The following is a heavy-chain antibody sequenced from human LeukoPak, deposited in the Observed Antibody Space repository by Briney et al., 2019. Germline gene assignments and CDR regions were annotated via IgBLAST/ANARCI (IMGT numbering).Heavy chain of an antibody. CDR2: INPNSGGT. CDR1: GYTFTGYY. Sequence: ASVKVSCKASGYTFTGYYMHWVRQAPGQGLEWMGWINPNSGGTNYAQKFQGRVTMTRDTSISTAYMELSRLRSDDTAVYYCARDQDTYYYDSSGYLKNVDYWGQGTLVTVSS. V-gene: IGHV1-2*02. CDR3: ARDQDTYYYDSSGYLKNVDY. J-gene: IGHJ4*02. D-gene: IGHD3-22*01.